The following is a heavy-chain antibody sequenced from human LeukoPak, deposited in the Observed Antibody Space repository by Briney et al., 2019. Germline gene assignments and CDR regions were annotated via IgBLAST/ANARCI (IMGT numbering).Heavy chain of an antibody. J-gene: IGHJ6*03. D-gene: IGHD3-16*02. CDR2: INTDGSSL. V-gene: IGHV3-74*01. Sequence: GGSLRLSCAASGFTFSNYWMHWVRQVPGEGLVWVSRINTDGSSLNYADSVKGRFNISRDNAKNTLYLHMSSLRAEVSAVYYCARDMGGIVGFYYFYMDVWGKGTTVTVSS. CDR1: GFTFSNYW. CDR3: ARDMGGIVGFYYFYMDV.